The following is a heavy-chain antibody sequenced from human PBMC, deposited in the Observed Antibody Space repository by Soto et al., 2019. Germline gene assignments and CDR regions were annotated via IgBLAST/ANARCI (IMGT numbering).Heavy chain of an antibody. Sequence: QLQLQESGPGLVKPSETLSLTSSVSGASISSGSYYWGWVRQPPGKGLEWIANVFSDGTTYYSPSLNSRVTISVDTSKNQFSLRLRSVTTADTAVYYCARQGECGSTSCYGSWGQGTLVTVSS. CDR3: ARQGECGSTSCYGS. CDR2: VFSDGTT. J-gene: IGHJ5*02. V-gene: IGHV4-39*01. D-gene: IGHD2-2*01. CDR1: GASISSGSYY.